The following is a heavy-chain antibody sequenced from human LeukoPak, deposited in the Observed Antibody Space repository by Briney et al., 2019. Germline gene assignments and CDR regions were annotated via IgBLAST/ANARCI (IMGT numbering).Heavy chain of an antibody. D-gene: IGHD6-19*01. CDR3: ARDRSSGPDY. CDR1: GGSVSSGNSY. CDR2: IYYSGST. Sequence: SETLSLTCTVSGGSVSSGNSYWSWIRQPPGKGLEWIGYIYYSGSTSYNSSLKSRVTISVDTSKNHFSLKLSSVTAADTAVYYCARDRSSGPDYWGQGTLVTVSS. J-gene: IGHJ4*02. V-gene: IGHV4-61*03.